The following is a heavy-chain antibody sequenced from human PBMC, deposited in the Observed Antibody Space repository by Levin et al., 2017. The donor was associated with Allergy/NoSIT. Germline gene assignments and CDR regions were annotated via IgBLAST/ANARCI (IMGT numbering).Heavy chain of an antibody. CDR2: ISGSGGST. V-gene: IGHV3-23*01. J-gene: IGHJ6*02. CDR1: GFTFSSYA. D-gene: IGHD4-23*01. CDR3: AKGVVTTGYYYYGMDV. Sequence: PGGSLRLSCAASGFTFSSYAMSWVRQAPGKGLEWVSAISGSGGSTYYADSVKGRFTISRDNSKNTLYLQVNSLRAEDTAVYYCAKGVVTTGYYYYGMDVWGQGTTVTVSS.